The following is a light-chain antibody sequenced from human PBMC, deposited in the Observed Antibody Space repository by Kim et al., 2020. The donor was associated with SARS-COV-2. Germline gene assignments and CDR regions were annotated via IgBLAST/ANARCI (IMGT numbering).Light chain of an antibody. Sequence: ATINCKSSQSVLYSSNNKNYLAWYQQKPGQPPKLLIYWASTRESGVPDRFSGSGSGTDFTLTISSLQAEDVAVYYCQQYYSTPRTFGQGTKVDIK. J-gene: IGKJ1*01. CDR3: QQYYSTPRT. CDR1: QSVLYSSNNKNY. V-gene: IGKV4-1*01. CDR2: WAS.